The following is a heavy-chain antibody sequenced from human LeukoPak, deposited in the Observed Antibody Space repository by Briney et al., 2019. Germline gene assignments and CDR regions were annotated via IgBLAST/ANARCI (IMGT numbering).Heavy chain of an antibody. CDR2: ISAYNGNT. CDR1: GYTFTSYG. V-gene: IGHV1-18*01. Sequence: ASVKVSCKASGYTFTSYGISWVRQAPGQGLEWMGWISAYNGNTNYAQKLQGRVTMTTDTSTSTAYMELRSLRSGDTAVYYCAREHSSGWFSSYFDYWGQGTLVTVSS. CDR3: AREHSSGWFSSYFDY. D-gene: IGHD6-19*01. J-gene: IGHJ4*02.